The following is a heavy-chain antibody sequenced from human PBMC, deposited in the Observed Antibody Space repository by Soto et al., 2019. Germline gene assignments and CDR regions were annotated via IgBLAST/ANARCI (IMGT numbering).Heavy chain of an antibody. V-gene: IGHV3-33*01. CDR1: GFTFSTYG. J-gene: IGHJ5*02. Sequence: QVQLVESGGGVVQPGRSLRLSCTASGFTFSTYGMHWVRQAPGKGLEWVAVIWYDGSNKYYADSVKGRFTISRDNSNNTVYLQMNSLRAEDTAVYYCARDYEAGWFDPWGQGTLVTASS. CDR3: ARDYEAGWFDP. CDR2: IWYDGSNK. D-gene: IGHD3-3*01.